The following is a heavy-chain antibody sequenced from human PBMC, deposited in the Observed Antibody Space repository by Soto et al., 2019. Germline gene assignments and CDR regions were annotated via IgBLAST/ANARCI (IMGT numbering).Heavy chain of an antibody. V-gene: IGHV3-64*04. D-gene: IGHD3-22*01. J-gene: IGHJ4*02. Sequence: VQLAESGGGLAQPGGSLRLSCAASGFTLSGYAMDWVRQAPGKGLEYVSGISSNGVGTYYANSVKGRFTISRDNSKNSVYLQMNSLRAEDTAVYYCAKAGNVLYYYDTSGYYYGYWGQGTLVTVSS. CDR1: GFTLSGYA. CDR3: AKAGNVLYYYDTSGYYYGY. CDR2: ISSNGVGT.